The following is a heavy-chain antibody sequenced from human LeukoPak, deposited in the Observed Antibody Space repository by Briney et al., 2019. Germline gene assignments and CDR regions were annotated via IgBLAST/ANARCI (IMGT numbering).Heavy chain of an antibody. CDR2: ISAYNGNT. V-gene: IGHV1-18*01. D-gene: IGHD6-19*01. CDR3: AREHKSIAVADPLDY. J-gene: IGHJ4*02. CDR1: GYTFTSYG. Sequence: ASVKVSCKASGYTFTSYGISWVRQAPGQGLEWMGWISAYNGNTNYAQKLQGRVTMTTDTSTGTAYMELRSLRSDDTAVYYCAREHKSIAVADPLDYWGQGTLVTVSS.